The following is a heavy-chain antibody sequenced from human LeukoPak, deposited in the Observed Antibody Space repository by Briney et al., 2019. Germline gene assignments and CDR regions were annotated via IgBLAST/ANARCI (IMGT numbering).Heavy chain of an antibody. D-gene: IGHD3-22*01. V-gene: IGHV3-73*01. Sequence: GGSLRLSCAASGFTFSGSAMHWVRQASGKGLEWVGRIRSKANSYATAYAASVKGRFTISRDDSKNTAYLQMNSLKTEDTAVYYCTRPSYYDSSGSDYWGQGTLVTVSS. CDR2: IRSKANSYAT. CDR3: TRPSYYDSSGSDY. J-gene: IGHJ4*02. CDR1: GFTFSGSA.